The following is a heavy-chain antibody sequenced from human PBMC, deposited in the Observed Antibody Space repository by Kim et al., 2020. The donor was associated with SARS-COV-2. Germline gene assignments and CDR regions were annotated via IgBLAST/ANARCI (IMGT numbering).Heavy chain of an antibody. J-gene: IGHJ3*02. Sequence: GRITISRDNSKNTLFLQMNSLRAEDTAVYYCAKATYYYDSSGYVLGAFDIWGQGTMVTVSS. D-gene: IGHD3-22*01. CDR3: AKATYYYDSSGYVLGAFDI. V-gene: IGHV3-23*01.